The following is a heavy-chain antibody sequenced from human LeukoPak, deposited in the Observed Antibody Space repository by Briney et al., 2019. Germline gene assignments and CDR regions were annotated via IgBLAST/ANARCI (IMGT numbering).Heavy chain of an antibody. J-gene: IGHJ4*02. CDR1: GYTFTGYY. CDR2: INPNSGGT. CDR3: ARSAGRLLRYFDWSDY. D-gene: IGHD3-9*01. Sequence: ASVKVSCKASGYTFTGYYMHWVRQAPGQGLEWMGWINPNSGGTNYAQKFQGRVTMTRNTSISTAYMELSSLRSEDTAVYYCARSAGRLLRYFDWSDYWGQGTLVTVSS. V-gene: IGHV1-2*02.